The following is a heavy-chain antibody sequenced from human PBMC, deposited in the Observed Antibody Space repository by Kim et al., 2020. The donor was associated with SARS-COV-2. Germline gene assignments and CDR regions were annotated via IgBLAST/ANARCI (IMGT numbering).Heavy chain of an antibody. D-gene: IGHD6-19*01. CDR3: AKDPRDTSGWNSNFYYYYGMDV. CDR1: GFTFSSYG. J-gene: IGHJ6*02. V-gene: IGHV3-30*02. Sequence: GGSLRLSCAASGFTFSSYGMHWVRQAPGKGLEWVAFIWSDGSNKYHADSVKGRFTISRDNFQNTLYLQMNTLRAEDTALYYCAKDPRDTSGWNSNFYYYYGMDVCGPGTTGTVSS. CDR2: IWSDGSNK.